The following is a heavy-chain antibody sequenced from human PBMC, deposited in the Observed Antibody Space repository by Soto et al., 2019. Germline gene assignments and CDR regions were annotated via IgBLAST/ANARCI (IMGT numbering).Heavy chain of an antibody. D-gene: IGHD2-15*01. J-gene: IGHJ6*02. V-gene: IGHV3-23*01. CDR3: ARDRIGRFYAIDV. CDR1: PITVYNFAA. CDR2: ISGRGDHK. Sequence: EMQLLESGGGLGQPGGSLRLSCVASPITVYNFAAMSWVRQAPESGLEWVSTISGRGDHKYYADSVKGRSTISRDNAKNYVSLQINSLRPEDAALYYCARDRIGRFYAIDVWGQGTTVTVSS.